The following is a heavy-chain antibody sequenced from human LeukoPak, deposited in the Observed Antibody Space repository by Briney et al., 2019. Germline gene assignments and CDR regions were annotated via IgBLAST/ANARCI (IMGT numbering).Heavy chain of an antibody. CDR2: IYWADDK. J-gene: IGHJ4*02. CDR1: GFSLSTSGVG. Sequence: SGPTLVKPTQTLTLTCTFSGFSLSTSGVGVGWILQPPGKALEWLALIYWADDKRYSPSLKSRLTITKDTSKNQVVLTMTNMGPVDTATYYCAHFRDGYTFDYWGQGSLVTVSS. CDR3: AHFRDGYTFDY. V-gene: IGHV2-5*02. D-gene: IGHD5-24*01.